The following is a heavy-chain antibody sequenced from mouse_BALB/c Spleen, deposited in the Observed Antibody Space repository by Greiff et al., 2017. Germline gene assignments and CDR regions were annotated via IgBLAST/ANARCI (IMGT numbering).Heavy chain of an antibody. V-gene: IGHV10-1*02. J-gene: IGHJ1*01. CDR3: VRQGNYYGSSYGAVYWYFDV. CDR1: GFTFNTYA. Sequence: EVKLMESGGGLVQPKGSLKLSCAASGFTFNTYAMNWVRQAPGKGLEWVARIRSKSNNYATYYADSVKDRFTISRDDSQSMLYLQMNNLKTEDTAMYYCVRQGNYYGSSYGAVYWYFDVWGAGTTVTVSS. D-gene: IGHD1-1*01. CDR2: IRSKSNNYAT.